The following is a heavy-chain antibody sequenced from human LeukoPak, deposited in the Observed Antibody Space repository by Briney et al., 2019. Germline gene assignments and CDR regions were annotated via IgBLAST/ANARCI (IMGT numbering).Heavy chain of an antibody. CDR1: GFTFSSYW. Sequence: GGSLRLSCAASGFTFSSYWMNWARQAPGKGLEWVASINHNGNVNYHVDSVKGRFTISRDNSKNTLYLQMNSLRAEDTAVYYCARDGAKFYDFWSGYPYNWYFDLWGRGTLVTVSS. J-gene: IGHJ2*01. D-gene: IGHD3-3*01. CDR3: ARDGAKFYDFWSGYPYNWYFDL. V-gene: IGHV3-7*01. CDR2: INHNGNVN.